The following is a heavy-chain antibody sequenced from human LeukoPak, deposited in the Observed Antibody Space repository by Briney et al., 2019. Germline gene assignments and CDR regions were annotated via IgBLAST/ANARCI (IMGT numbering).Heavy chain of an antibody. CDR1: GFTFSSYA. CDR2: ISYDGSNK. D-gene: IGHD3-3*01. Sequence: GGSLRLSCAASGFTFSSYAMHWVRQAPGKGLEWVAVISYDGSNKYYADSVKGRFTISRDNSKNTLYLQMNSLRAEDTAVYYCARDPRLYYDFWSGYSNHSWFDPWGQGTLVTVSS. CDR3: ARDPRLYYDFWSGYSNHSWFDP. J-gene: IGHJ5*02. V-gene: IGHV3-30-3*01.